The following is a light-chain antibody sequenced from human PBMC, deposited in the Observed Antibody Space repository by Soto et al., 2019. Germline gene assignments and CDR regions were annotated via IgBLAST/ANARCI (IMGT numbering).Light chain of an antibody. V-gene: IGKV3-15*01. CDR2: DAS. J-gene: IGKJ4*01. CDR3: QQYNNWPPLT. CDR1: QFIGSN. Sequence: MTQSPVTLSVSPGERATLSCRASQFIGSNLAWYQQKPAQPPRLLIYDASTRATGIPARFSGSGSGTEFTLTNSSLQSEDFAVYYCQQYNNWPPLTFGGGTKVDIK.